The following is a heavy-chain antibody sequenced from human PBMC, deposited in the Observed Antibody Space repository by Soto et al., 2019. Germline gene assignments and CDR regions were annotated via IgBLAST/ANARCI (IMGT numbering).Heavy chain of an antibody. J-gene: IGHJ6*02. Sequence: GGSLRLSGAASGFTFSTYAMHWVRQAPGKGLEWVAVISYDGSNKYYAASVKGRFYISRDNSKNTEYLQTNSLRPEDTAVYYCARGSLGCSWYYYGLDVWVQGTTVTVSS. CDR2: ISYDGSNK. D-gene: IGHD2-15*01. CDR3: ARGSLGCSWYYYGLDV. V-gene: IGHV3-30-3*01. CDR1: GFTFSTYA.